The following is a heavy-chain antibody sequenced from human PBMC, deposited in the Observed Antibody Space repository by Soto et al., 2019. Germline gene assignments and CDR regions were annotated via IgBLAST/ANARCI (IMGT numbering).Heavy chain of an antibody. V-gene: IGHV3-11*01. CDR1: GFTFSDYY. D-gene: IGHD2-8*01. CDR2: ISSSGSTI. J-gene: IGHJ5*02. Sequence: PGGSLRLSCAASGFTFSDYYMSWIRQAPGKGLEWVSYISSSGSTIYYADSVKGRFTISRDNAKNSLYLQMNSLRAEDTAVYYCSRGVVLSNNRFYPWGQGTLVTVSS. CDR3: SRGVVLSNNRFYP.